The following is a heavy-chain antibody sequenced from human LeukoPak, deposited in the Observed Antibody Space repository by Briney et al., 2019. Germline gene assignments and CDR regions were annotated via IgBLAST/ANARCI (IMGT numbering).Heavy chain of an antibody. V-gene: IGHV3-30*02. Sequence: PGGSLRLSCAASGFTFSSYGMHWVRQAPGKGLEWVAFIRYDGSNKYYADSVKGRFTISRDNSKNTLYLQMNSLRADDTAVYYCARDLRRGSSSWYVSGGDYWGQGTLVTVSS. CDR1: GFTFSSYG. CDR3: ARDLRRGSSSWYVSGGDY. CDR2: IRYDGSNK. D-gene: IGHD6-13*01. J-gene: IGHJ4*02.